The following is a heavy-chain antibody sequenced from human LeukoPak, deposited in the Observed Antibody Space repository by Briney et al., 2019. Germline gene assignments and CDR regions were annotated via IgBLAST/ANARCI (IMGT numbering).Heavy chain of an antibody. J-gene: IGHJ3*02. CDR1: EFTFRSYW. CDR2: IGSSGSTV. CDR3: ARDTLEYSNSPDALDI. V-gene: IGHV3-48*03. Sequence: GGSLRLSCAASEFTFRSYWMRWVRQAPGKGLEWVSYIGSSGSTVYYADSVKGRFTISRDNAKNSLYMQMESLRDEDTAIYYCARDTLEYSNSPDALDIWGQGTMVTVSS. D-gene: IGHD4-23*01.